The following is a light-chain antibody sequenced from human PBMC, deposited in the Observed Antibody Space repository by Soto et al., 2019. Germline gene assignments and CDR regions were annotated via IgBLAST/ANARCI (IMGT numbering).Light chain of an antibody. CDR3: QQRINWPLT. J-gene: IGKJ4*01. CDR2: DVS. Sequence: ENVLTQSPGTLSLSPGERATLSCRASQSITSYLAWYQQKPGQVPRLLIYDVSKRATGIPARFSGSGSGTDFTLTISSLEPEDFAVYYCQQRINWPLTFGGGTKVEIK. CDR1: QSITSY. V-gene: IGKV3-11*01.